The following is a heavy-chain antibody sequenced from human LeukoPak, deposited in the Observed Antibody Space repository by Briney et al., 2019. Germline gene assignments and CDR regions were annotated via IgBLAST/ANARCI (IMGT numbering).Heavy chain of an antibody. CDR3: AAEPRYYYDSSGYSEHAFDI. J-gene: IGHJ3*02. CDR1: GFTFTSSA. V-gene: IGHV1-58*01. D-gene: IGHD3-22*01. Sequence: ASVKVSCKASGFTFTSSAVQWVRQARGQRLEWIGWIVVGSGNTNYAQKFQERVTITRGMSTSTAYMELSSLRSEDTAVYYCAAEPRYYYDSSGYSEHAFDIWGQGTMVTVSS. CDR2: IVVGSGNT.